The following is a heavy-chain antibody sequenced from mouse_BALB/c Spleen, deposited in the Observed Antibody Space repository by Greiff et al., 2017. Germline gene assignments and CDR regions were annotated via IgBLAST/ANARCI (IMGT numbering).Heavy chain of an antibody. Sequence: EVKLVESGGGLVQPGGSRKLSCAASGFTFSSYAMSWVRQTPEKRLEWVASISSGGSTYYPDSVKGRFTIPRDNARNILYLQMSSLRSEDTAMYYCAGWLLRGYAMDYWGQGTSVTVSS. J-gene: IGHJ4*01. D-gene: IGHD2-3*01. CDR3: AGWLLRGYAMDY. V-gene: IGHV5-6-5*01. CDR1: GFTFSSYA. CDR2: ISSGGST.